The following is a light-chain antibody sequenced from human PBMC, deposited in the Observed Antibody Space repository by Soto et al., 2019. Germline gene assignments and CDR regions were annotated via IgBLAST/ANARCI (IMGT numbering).Light chain of an antibody. CDR3: QQYGYSPIT. V-gene: IGKV3-20*01. J-gene: IGKJ5*01. CDR1: QSVGSNY. CDR2: GAS. Sequence: LTRCPRSQPGSPGVRVTRSCQASQSVGSNYLAWYQQKPGQAPRLLIYGASSRATGIADRFSGSGSGTDFTLTISRLEPEDFALYYCQQYGYSPITFGQGTRLEIK.